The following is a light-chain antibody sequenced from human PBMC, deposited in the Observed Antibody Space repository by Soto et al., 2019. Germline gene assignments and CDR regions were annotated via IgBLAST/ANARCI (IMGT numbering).Light chain of an antibody. V-gene: IGLV3-1*01. J-gene: IGLJ2*01. CDR1: TLGSKF. CDR2: EDT. Sequence: SYELTQPPSVSVSPGQTANITCSGNTLGSKFVFWYQQKAGQSPMVVIYEDTKRTSGIPERFSGSNSGNTATLTISGTQAMDEADCYCQAWDSGTVGFGGETKLTVL. CDR3: QAWDSGTVG.